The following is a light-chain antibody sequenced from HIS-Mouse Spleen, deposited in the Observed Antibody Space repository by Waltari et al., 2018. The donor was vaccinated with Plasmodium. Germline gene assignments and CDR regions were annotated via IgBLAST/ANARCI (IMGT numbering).Light chain of an antibody. CDR3: QQRSNWPRVLT. CDR2: DAA. V-gene: IGKV3-11*01. J-gene: IGKJ4*01. Sequence: ELVLTQSPATLSWSPGETATLPCRASQSVSNYLAWYQQKPGQAPRLLIYDAANRATGIPARFSGSGSGTDFTLTISSLEPEDFAVYYCQQRSNWPRVLTFGGGTKVEIK. CDR1: QSVSNY.